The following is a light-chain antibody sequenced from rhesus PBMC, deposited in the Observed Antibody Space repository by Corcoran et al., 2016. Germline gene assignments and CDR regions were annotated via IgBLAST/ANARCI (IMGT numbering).Light chain of an antibody. CDR1: TSDIGGYNR. CDR2: EVA. CDR3: SSYANTNTFI. V-gene: IGLV2-13*03. Sequence: QAAPTQSPSVSGSPGQSVTISCTGTTSDIGGYNRVSWYQQHPGKAPKLMIYEVAKRPSGVSDRFSGSKSGNTASLIFSGLQAEDDAVYYCSSYANTNTFIFGPGTRLTVL. J-gene: IGLJ1*01.